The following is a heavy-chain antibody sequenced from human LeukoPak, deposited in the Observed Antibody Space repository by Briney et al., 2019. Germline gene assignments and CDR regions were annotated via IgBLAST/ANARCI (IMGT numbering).Heavy chain of an antibody. J-gene: IGHJ2*01. CDR3: VRGPDIVVVVAATLDWYFDL. Sequence: MPSETLSLTCAVYGGSFSGCYRSWIRQPPGKGLEWIGEINHSGSTNYNPSLKSRVTISVDTSKNQFSLKLSSVTAADTAVYYCVRGPDIVVVVAATLDWYFDLWGRGTLVTVSS. CDR2: INHSGST. CDR1: GGSFSGCY. D-gene: IGHD2-15*01. V-gene: IGHV4-34*01.